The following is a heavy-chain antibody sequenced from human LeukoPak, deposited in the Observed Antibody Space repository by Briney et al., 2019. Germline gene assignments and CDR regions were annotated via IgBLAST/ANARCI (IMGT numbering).Heavy chain of an antibody. V-gene: IGHV3-21*01. CDR2: ISSSSSYI. CDR1: GFTFSSYS. Sequence: PGGSLRLSCAASGFTFSSYSMNWVRQAPGKGLEWVSSISSSSSYIYYADSVKGRFTISRDNAKNSLYLQMNSLRAEDTAVYYCASQARSSTSCSAVDPWGQGTLVTVSS. J-gene: IGHJ5*02. CDR3: ASQARSSTSCSAVDP. D-gene: IGHD2-2*01.